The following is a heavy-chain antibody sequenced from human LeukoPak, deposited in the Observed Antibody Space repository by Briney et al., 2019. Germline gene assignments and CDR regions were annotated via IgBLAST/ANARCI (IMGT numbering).Heavy chain of an antibody. CDR1: GYTFTSYG. J-gene: IGHJ3*02. CDR2: ISPYNGNT. CDR3: ARDRVRRNTTGGAFDM. D-gene: IGHD2/OR15-2a*01. V-gene: IGHV1-18*01. Sequence: ASVKVSCKASGYTFTSYGISWVRQAPGQGLEWMGWISPYNGNTNSAQKLQGRVTMTTDTSTSTAYMELRSLRSDDTAIYCCARDRVRRNTTGGAFDMWGQGTMVTVSS.